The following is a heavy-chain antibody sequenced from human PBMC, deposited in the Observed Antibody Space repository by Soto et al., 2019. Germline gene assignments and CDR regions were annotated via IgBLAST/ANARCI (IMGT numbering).Heavy chain of an antibody. Sequence: QVQLVQSGAEVKKPGASVKVSCKASGGTFKSYAISWVRQAPGQGLEWLGGIMPIFGTADYAQKFQGRITITADDSTSTAYMELSSLRQDAPSVYYCSSWRDSHPHVGNYYYGMHIWGQGTTISVS. CDR1: GGTFKSYA. J-gene: IGHJ6*02. CDR3: SSWRDSHPHVGNYYYGMHI. D-gene: IGHD1-1*01. CDR2: IMPIFGTA. V-gene: IGHV1-69*12.